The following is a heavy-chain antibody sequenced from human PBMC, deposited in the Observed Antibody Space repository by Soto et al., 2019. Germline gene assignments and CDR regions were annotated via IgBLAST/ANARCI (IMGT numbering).Heavy chain of an antibody. CDR2: IYYSGST. D-gene: IGHD3-10*01. CDR3: ARDSTMVRGVISKGAYYYYGMDV. V-gene: IGHV4-30-4*01. Sequence: SETLSLTCTVSGGSISSGDYYWSWIRQPPGKGLEWMGYIYYSGSTYYNPSLKSRVTISVDTSKNQFSPKLSSVTAAGTAVYYCARDSTMVRGVISKGAYYYYGMDVWGQGTTVTVSS. CDR1: GGSISSGDYY. J-gene: IGHJ6*02.